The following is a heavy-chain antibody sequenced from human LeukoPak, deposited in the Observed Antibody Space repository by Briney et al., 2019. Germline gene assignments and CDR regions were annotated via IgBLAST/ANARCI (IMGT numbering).Heavy chain of an antibody. Sequence: GASVKVSCKASGYNFNDYGVTWVRQAPGQGLEWMGWISAFTGDTNYAQKFQGRVTMTTDTSTDTAYMEMRSLRSDDTAVYFCAREATGMAFDPWGQGTLVTVSS. D-gene: IGHD1-1*01. CDR2: ISAFTGDT. J-gene: IGHJ5*02. CDR3: AREATGMAFDP. V-gene: IGHV1-18*01. CDR1: GYNFNDYG.